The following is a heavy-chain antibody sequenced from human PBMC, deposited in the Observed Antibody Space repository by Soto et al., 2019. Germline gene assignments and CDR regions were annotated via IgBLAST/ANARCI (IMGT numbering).Heavy chain of an antibody. CDR3: ARDLNYFGSGSTFDY. V-gene: IGHV3-21*01. CDR2: ISSSNRYI. CDR1: GFTFFTYT. D-gene: IGHD3-10*01. Sequence: EVQLVESGGGLVKPGGSLRLSSAASGFTFFTYTMNWVRQAPGKGLEWVSSISSSNRYIYYADSVKGRFTISRDNAKNSLYLQMNSLRVEDTAVYHCARDLNYFGSGSTFDYWGQGTLVTVSS. J-gene: IGHJ4*02.